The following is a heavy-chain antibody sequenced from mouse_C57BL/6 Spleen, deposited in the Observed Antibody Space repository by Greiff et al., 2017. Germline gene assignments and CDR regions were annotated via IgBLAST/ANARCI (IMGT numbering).Heavy chain of an antibody. CDR2: IYPGSGST. CDR3: ASDTTALATRYFDY. J-gene: IGHJ2*01. V-gene: IGHV1-55*01. Sequence: QVQLQQSGAELVKPGASVKMSCKASGYTFTSYWITWVKQRPGQGLEWIGEIYPGSGSTNYNEKFKSKATLTVDTSSSTAYLQLSSLTSEDSAVYYCASDTTALATRYFDYWGQGTTLTVSS. D-gene: IGHD1-1*01. CDR1: GYTFTSYW.